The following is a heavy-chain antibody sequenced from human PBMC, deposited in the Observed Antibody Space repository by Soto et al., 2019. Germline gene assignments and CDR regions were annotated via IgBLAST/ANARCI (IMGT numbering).Heavy chain of an antibody. CDR1: VGSMSNYY. D-gene: IGHD2-21*02. Sequence: PSETLSLTCTVSVGSMSNYYWNWIRQPPGGGLEWIGHTRNSGNTVYNPSLKGRLTVSLDTSRHQLSLKLTSVNAADTAVYYCAGRQEEAVTASEGNWFDPWGQGTLVTVPS. CDR3: AGRQEEAVTASEGNWFDP. J-gene: IGHJ5*02. CDR2: TRNSGNT. V-gene: IGHV4-59*01.